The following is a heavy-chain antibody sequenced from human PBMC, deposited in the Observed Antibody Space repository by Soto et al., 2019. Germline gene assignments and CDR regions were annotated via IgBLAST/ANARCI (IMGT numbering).Heavy chain of an antibody. D-gene: IGHD1-26*01. CDR2: ISGSGFKK. V-gene: IGHV3-23*01. Sequence: SGGSLRLSCAASGFIFGNFAVSWVRQAPGKGLEWVSSISGSGFKKYYADSVKGRVTISRGNSKSTVYLELNNLSAEDTAVYHCAKNQGVELVPLATVDWFDPWGQGSVVTVSS. J-gene: IGHJ5*02. CDR1: GFIFGNFA. CDR3: AKNQGVELVPLATVDWFDP.